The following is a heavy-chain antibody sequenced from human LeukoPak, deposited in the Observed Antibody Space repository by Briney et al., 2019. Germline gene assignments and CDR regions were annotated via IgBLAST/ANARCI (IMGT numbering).Heavy chain of an antibody. V-gene: IGHV3-23*01. J-gene: IGHJ4*02. CDR3: AKMQGYFDY. Sequence: GGSLRLSCAASGFTFSSYAMSWVRQAPGKGLEWVSVISASGDSTYYADSVKGRFTISRDNSKNTLYLQMNSLTAEDTAVYYCAKMQGYFDYWGQGSLVTVSS. CDR1: GFTFSSYA. CDR2: ISASGDST.